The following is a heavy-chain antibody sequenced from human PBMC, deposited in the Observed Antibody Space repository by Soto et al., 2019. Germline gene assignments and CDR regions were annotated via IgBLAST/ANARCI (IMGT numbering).Heavy chain of an antibody. CDR2: ISYTGSA. D-gene: IGHD4-17*01. V-gene: IGHV4-59*01. CDR3: ARVNYGDYYYGMEV. Sequence: SETLSLTCTVSGGSINYSYWTWIRQPPGKGLEWIGYISYTGSANYNASLKSRLTISVDTSRNQFSLKLSSVTAADTALYYCARVNYGDYYYGMEVWGQGTTVTVSS. J-gene: IGHJ6*02. CDR1: GGSINYSY.